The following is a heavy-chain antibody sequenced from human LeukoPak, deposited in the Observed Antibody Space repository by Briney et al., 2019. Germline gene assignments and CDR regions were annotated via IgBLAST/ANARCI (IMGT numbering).Heavy chain of an antibody. V-gene: IGHV3-53*01. CDR3: ARDSGSYYDAFDI. J-gene: IGHJ3*02. D-gene: IGHD1-26*01. CDR1: GFTVSSNY. Sequence: GGSLRLSCAASGFTVSSNYMSWVRQAPGEGLEWVSVIYSGGSGGSTYYADSVKGRFTISRDNSKNTLYLQMNSLRAEDTAVYYCARDSGSYYDAFDIWGQGTMVTVSS. CDR2: IYSGGSGGST.